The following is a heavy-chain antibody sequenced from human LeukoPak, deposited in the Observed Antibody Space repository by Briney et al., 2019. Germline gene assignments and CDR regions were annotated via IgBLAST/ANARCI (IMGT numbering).Heavy chain of an antibody. Sequence: GGSLRLSCAASGFTFSDYYMSWIRQAPGKGLEWVSYISSGSTIYYADSVKGRFTISRDNAKNSLYLQMNSLRAEDTAVYYCARAGDSSSWYDGYYYYGMDVWGQGTTVTVSS. V-gene: IGHV3-11*01. J-gene: IGHJ6*02. D-gene: IGHD6-13*01. CDR3: ARAGDSSSWYDGYYYYGMDV. CDR2: ISSGSTI. CDR1: GFTFSDYY.